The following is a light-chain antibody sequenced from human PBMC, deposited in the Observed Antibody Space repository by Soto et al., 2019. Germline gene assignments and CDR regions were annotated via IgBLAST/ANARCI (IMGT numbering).Light chain of an antibody. CDR1: QSINSW. V-gene: IGKV1-5*01. Sequence: DIQMTQSPSTLSASVGDRVTITCRASQSINSWLAWYPQKPGKAPKLLIYGASSLESGVPSKFSGSGSVTEFTLTIDSLQPDDFATYYCQQYSSSSPTFGQGTKLEIK. CDR3: QQYSSSSPT. CDR2: GAS. J-gene: IGKJ2*01.